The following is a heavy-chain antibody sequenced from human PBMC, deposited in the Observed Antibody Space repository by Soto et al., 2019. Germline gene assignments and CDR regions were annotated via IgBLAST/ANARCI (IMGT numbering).Heavy chain of an antibody. CDR3: ARDWGSRVRVVVPAAAPDY. Sequence: GASVKVSCKASGYTFTSYYMHWVRQAPGQGLEWMGIINPSGGSTSYAQKFQGRVTMTRDTSTSTVYMELSSLRSEDTAVYYCARDWGSRVRVVVPAAAPDYWGQGTLVTVSS. CDR2: INPSGGST. V-gene: IGHV1-46*03. D-gene: IGHD2-2*01. CDR1: GYTFTSYY. J-gene: IGHJ4*02.